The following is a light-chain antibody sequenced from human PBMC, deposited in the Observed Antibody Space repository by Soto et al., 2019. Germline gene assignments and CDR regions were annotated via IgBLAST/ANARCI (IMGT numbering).Light chain of an antibody. CDR1: NSDVGAYNF. V-gene: IGLV2-11*01. CDR2: AVN. CDR3: CSYAGNYIYV. Sequence: QSALTQPRSVSGSPGQSVTISCTGTNSDVGAYNFVSWYQQLPGKAPKLMIYAVNKRPSGVPDRFSGSKSGNTASLTISGLLAEDEADYYCCSYAGNYIYVFG. J-gene: IGLJ1*01.